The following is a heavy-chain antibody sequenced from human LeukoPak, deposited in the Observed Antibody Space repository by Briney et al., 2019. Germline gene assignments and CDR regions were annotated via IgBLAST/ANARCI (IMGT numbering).Heavy chain of an antibody. CDR1: GFTFSNAW. D-gene: IGHD6-13*01. CDR3: ARTFSSSWGEGFDP. V-gene: IGHV3-21*01. Sequence: GGSLRLSCAASGFTFSNAWMSWVRQAPGKGLEWVSAITSSSTYIYYADSMKGRFTISRDNAENSLYLQMHSLRAEDTAVYYCARTFSSSWGEGFDPWGQGTLVTVSS. CDR2: ITSSSTYI. J-gene: IGHJ5*02.